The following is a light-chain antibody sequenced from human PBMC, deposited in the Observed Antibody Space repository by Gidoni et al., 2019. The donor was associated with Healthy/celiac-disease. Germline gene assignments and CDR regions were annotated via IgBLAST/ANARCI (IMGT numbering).Light chain of an antibody. V-gene: IGLV2-14*01. CDR2: EVS. Sequence: QSALTQPAPVSGSPGQSITISCTGTSSDVGGYNYVSWYQQHPGKAPKLMIYEVSNRPSGVSNRFSGSKSGNTASLTISGLQAEDEADYYCSSYTSSSTWVFGGGTKLXVX. CDR3: SSYTSSSTWV. J-gene: IGLJ3*02. CDR1: SSDVGGYNY.